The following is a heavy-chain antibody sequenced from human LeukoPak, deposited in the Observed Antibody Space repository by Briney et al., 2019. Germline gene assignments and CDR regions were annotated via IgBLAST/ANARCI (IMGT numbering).Heavy chain of an antibody. CDR3: ASAPSEIGGYYPEYFRH. J-gene: IGHJ1*01. CDR1: GFTFSTYW. V-gene: IGHV3-74*01. D-gene: IGHD3-22*01. Sequence: RGSLRLSCAAPGFTFSTYWMHWVRQAPGKGLWWVSRIKSDRGTSYADYVEGRFTISRDNAKKTLSLQMNSLRHDHTGVDNCASAPSEIGGYYPEYFRHWGQGTLVTVSS. CDR2: IKSDRGT.